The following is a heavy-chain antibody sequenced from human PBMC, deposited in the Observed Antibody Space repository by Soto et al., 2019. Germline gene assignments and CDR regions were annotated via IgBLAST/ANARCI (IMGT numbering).Heavy chain of an antibody. V-gene: IGHV4-39*01. CDR2: IFYSGTT. D-gene: IGHD4-17*01. CDR3: ARRTDYGDYSDAFDV. Sequence: QLQLQESGPGLVKPSETLSLTCTASGDTISSSDYYWGWIRQPPWRGLEWIGNIFYSGTTYYNPSLKSRVTISVDTSRNQFSLKLSSVTAADTAVYYCARRTDYGDYSDAFDVWGHGSMVTVSS. CDR1: GDTISSSDYY. J-gene: IGHJ3*01.